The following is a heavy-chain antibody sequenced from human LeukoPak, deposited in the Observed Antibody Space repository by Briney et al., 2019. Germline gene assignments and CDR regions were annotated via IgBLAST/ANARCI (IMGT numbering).Heavy chain of an antibody. V-gene: IGHV4-59*08. CDR2: IYYSGST. CDR1: GGSISSYY. CDR3: ARAGTTSAPTPYNWFDP. D-gene: IGHD4-4*01. Sequence: PSETLSLTCTVSGGSISSYYWSWIQQPPGKGLEWIGYIYYSGSTNYNPSYKSRVTISVDTSKNQFSLKLRSVTAADTAVYYCARAGTTSAPTPYNWFDPWGQGILVTVSS. J-gene: IGHJ5*02.